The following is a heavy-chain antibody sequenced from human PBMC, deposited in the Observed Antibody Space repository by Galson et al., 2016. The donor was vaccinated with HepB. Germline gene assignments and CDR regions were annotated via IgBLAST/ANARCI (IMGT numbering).Heavy chain of an antibody. CDR2: IDPSDSYT. V-gene: IGHV5-10-1*01. Sequence: QSGAEVKKPGESLRISCKDSGYSFSTYWIIWVRQMPGKGLEWMGRIDPSDSYTNYSPSFQGHVTISAEKSISTAYLQWSSLKASDTGIYYCARQGSSAGELYDYYGMDVWGQGTTVTVSS. J-gene: IGHJ6*02. D-gene: IGHD2-15*01. CDR1: GYSFSTYW. CDR3: ARQGSSAGELYDYYGMDV.